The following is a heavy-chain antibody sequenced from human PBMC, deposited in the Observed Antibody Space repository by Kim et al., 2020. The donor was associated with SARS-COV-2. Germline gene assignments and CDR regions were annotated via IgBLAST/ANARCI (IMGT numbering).Heavy chain of an antibody. D-gene: IGHD2-15*01. V-gene: IGHV3-23*01. Sequence: SVEGRVSISRDNAKNTLYLQMNSLRAEDTAVYYCAKDRGIVVVVASTIDYWGQGTLVTVSS. CDR3: AKDRGIVVVVASTIDY. J-gene: IGHJ4*02.